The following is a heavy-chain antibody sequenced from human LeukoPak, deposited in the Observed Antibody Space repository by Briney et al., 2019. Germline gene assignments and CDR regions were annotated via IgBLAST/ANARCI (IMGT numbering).Heavy chain of an antibody. J-gene: IGHJ4*02. Sequence: GGSLRLSCAASGFTVSSNYMSWVRQAPGKGLEWVSVIYSGGSTYYADPVKGRFTISRDNSKNTLYLQMNNLRAEDTAVYYCARERVEYSSSFFDYRGQGTLVTVSS. V-gene: IGHV3-53*01. CDR1: GFTVSSNY. D-gene: IGHD6-6*01. CDR3: ARERVEYSSSFFDY. CDR2: IYSGGST.